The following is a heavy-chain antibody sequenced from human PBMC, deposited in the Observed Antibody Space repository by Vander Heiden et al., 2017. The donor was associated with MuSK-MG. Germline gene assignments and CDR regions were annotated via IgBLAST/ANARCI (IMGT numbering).Heavy chain of an antibody. CDR3: ATIVDGRDDYYYMDV. V-gene: IGHV4-34*01. Sequence: QVQLQQWGAGLLKPSETLSLTCAVYGGSFSGFYWSWIRQSPGRGLEWIGEIRHTGSTTYNPSLKSRVTISVDTSKNQFSLNLSSVTAADTAVYYCATIVDGRDDYYYMDVWGQGTPVTVSS. CDR2: IRHTGST. D-gene: IGHD2-15*01. CDR1: GGSFSGFY. J-gene: IGHJ6*03.